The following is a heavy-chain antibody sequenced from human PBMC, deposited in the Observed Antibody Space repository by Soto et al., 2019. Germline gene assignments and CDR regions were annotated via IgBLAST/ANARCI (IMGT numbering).Heavy chain of an antibody. CDR3: ARGDGFNYSFAY. J-gene: IGHJ4*02. CDR2: HIPMFGST. D-gene: IGHD1-1*01. Sequence: QVHLVQSGAEVRQPGSSVRVSCKASGGTFSGAGVSWVRQAPGQGLEWMGNHIPMFGSTNYAEKFQGRLAISADAHATTAYMDRSSLRSDDTAVYYCARGDGFNYSFAYWGQGALVTVSS. V-gene: IGHV1-69*18. CDR1: GGTFSGAG.